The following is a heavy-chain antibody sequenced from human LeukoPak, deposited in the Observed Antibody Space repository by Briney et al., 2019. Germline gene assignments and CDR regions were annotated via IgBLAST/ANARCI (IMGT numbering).Heavy chain of an antibody. CDR1: GGSISGYY. J-gene: IGHJ4*02. CDR2: VYDSGST. CDR3: AAIIDSSGYYYFDY. V-gene: IGHV4-59*01. Sequence: TSETLSLTCTVSGGSISGYYWTWIRQPPGKGLEWIGYVYDSGSTNYNPSLKSRVTISVDTSKNQFSLKLSSVTAADTAVYYCAAIIDSSGYYYFDYWGQGTLVTVSS. D-gene: IGHD3-22*01.